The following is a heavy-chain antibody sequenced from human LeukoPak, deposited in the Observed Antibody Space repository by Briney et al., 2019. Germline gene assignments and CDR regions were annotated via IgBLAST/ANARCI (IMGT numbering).Heavy chain of an antibody. CDR2: IIPILGIA. D-gene: IGHD6-19*01. CDR1: GGTFSSYA. V-gene: IGHV1-69*04. Sequence: ASVKVSCKASGGTFSSYAISWVRQAPGQGLEWMGRIIPILGIANYAQKFQGRVTVTADKSTSTAYMELSSLRSEDTAVYYCARVAVAGLGYYYYMDVWGKGTTVTVSS. CDR3: ARVAVAGLGYYYYMDV. J-gene: IGHJ6*03.